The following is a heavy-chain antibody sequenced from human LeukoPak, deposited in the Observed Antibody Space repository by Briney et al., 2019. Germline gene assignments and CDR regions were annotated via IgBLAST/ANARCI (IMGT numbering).Heavy chain of an antibody. V-gene: IGHV4-28*01. J-gene: IGHJ4*02. Sequence: KPSDTLSLTCAVSGYSISSNHWWGWIRQPPGKGLEWIGYIFYAGSTYYNPSLKSRVTMSVDTSKNQFSLRPSSVTAVDTAVYYCARIGPILGAAWVDYWGQGTLVSVSS. CDR2: IFYAGST. CDR1: GYSISSNHW. D-gene: IGHD3-3*02. CDR3: ARIGPILGAAWVDY.